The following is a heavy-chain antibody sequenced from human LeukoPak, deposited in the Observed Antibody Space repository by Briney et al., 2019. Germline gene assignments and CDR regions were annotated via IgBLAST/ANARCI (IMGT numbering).Heavy chain of an antibody. CDR2: IGKAGDT. Sequence: GGSLRLSCVASGFTFSSYDMHWVRHTTGKGLEWISAIGKAGDTYYPDSVKGRFTISRENAKRSLYLQMNSLRAGDTALYYCARGYSGGSCIGDFDSWGQGTLVTVSS. CDR1: GFTFSSYD. V-gene: IGHV3-13*01. D-gene: IGHD2-15*01. CDR3: ARGYSGGSCIGDFDS. J-gene: IGHJ4*02.